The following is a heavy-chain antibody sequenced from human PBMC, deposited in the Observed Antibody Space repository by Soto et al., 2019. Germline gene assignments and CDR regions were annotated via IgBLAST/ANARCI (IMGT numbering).Heavy chain of an antibody. CDR1: GYTFTSYA. Sequence: ASVKVSCKASGYTFTSYAMHWVRQAPGQRLEWMGWINAGNGNTKYSQKFQGRVTITRDTSASTAYMELSSLRSEDTAVYYCARGGTYSSSCYIDYGMEVWGQGTTVTVSS. V-gene: IGHV1-3*01. CDR3: ARGGTYSSSCYIDYGMEV. CDR2: INAGNGNT. J-gene: IGHJ6*02. D-gene: IGHD6-13*01.